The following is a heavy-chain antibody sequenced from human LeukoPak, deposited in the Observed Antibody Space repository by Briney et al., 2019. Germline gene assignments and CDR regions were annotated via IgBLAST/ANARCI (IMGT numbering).Heavy chain of an antibody. V-gene: IGHV1-18*01. Sequence: ASVKVSCKASGYTFTSYGISWVRQAPGQGLEWMGWISAYNGNTNYAQKLQGRVTVTTDTSTSTAYMELRSLRSDDTAVYYCARGLGCSTSCYPWFDPWGQGTLVTVSS. J-gene: IGHJ5*02. D-gene: IGHD2-2*01. CDR1: GYTFTSYG. CDR2: ISAYNGNT. CDR3: ARGLGCSTSCYPWFDP.